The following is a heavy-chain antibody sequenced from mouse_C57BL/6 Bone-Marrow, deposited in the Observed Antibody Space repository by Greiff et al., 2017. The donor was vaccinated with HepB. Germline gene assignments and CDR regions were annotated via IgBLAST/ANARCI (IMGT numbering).Heavy chain of an antibody. CDR2: IYPSDSET. J-gene: IGHJ1*03. Sequence: VQLQESGAELVRPGSSVKLSCKASGYTFTSYWMDWVKQRPGQGLEWIGNIYPSDSETHYNQKFKDKATLTVDKSSSTAYMQLSSLTSEDSAVYYCARGVVTGYFDVWGTGTTVTVSS. CDR1: GYTFTSYW. D-gene: IGHD2-5*01. CDR3: ARGVVTGYFDV. V-gene: IGHV1-61*01.